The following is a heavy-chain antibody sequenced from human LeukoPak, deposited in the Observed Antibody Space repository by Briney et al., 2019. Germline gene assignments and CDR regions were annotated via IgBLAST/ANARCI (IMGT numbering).Heavy chain of an antibody. CDR3: ARLFGGVTTYDF. CDR1: GFIFGNFW. Sequence: PGRSLRLSCVACGFIFGNFWMSWVRQAPGRGLQWVASMKGDGSHIYYVDSVKGRFTISRDNARNSLYLQMNSLRVEDTAVYYCARLFGGVTTYDFWGQGALVTVSS. J-gene: IGHJ4*02. D-gene: IGHD2-8*02. V-gene: IGHV3-7*01. CDR2: MKGDGSHI.